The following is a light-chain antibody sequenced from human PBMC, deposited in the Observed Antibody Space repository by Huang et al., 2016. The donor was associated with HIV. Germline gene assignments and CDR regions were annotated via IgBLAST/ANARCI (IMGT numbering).Light chain of an antibody. CDR3: QKYDSFPWT. V-gene: IGKV1-13*02. CDR1: QVMCSG. J-gene: IGKJ1*01. CDR2: VAY. Sequence: TQSPSSLSANVGDRVVLTCLARQVMCSGLAWYQQRPGKPPRLLIHVAYALESGVQGRFSGSGSGTEFTLTISGLQPDEFATYFCQKYDSFPWTFGRGTTVEIK.